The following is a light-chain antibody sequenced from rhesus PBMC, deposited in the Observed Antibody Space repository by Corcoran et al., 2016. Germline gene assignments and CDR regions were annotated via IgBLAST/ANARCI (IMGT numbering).Light chain of an antibody. J-gene: IGKJ1*01. CDR2: AAS. CDR3: QQHNSHPPT. Sequence: DIQMTQSPSSLSASVGDRVTITCRASQTISSDLAWYQQKPGKVHKLLIYAASSLESGGPSRFSGSGSWTEFTLTISSLPPEDFATYSCQQHNSHPPTFGQGTKVEIK. V-gene: IGKV1-44*02. CDR1: QTISSD.